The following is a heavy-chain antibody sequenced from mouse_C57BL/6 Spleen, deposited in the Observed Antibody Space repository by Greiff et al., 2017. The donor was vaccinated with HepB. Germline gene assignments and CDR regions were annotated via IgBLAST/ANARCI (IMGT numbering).Heavy chain of an antibody. CDR3: ASVVARGWYFDV. V-gene: IGHV1-82*01. J-gene: IGHJ1*03. D-gene: IGHD1-1*01. CDR1: GYAFSSSW. CDR2: IYPGDGDT. Sequence: QVQLQQSGPELVKPGASVKISCKASGYAFSSSWMNWVKQRPGKGLEWIGRIYPGDGDTNYNGKFKGKATLTADKSSSTAYMQLSSLTSEDSAVYFCASVVARGWYFDVWGTGTTVTVSS.